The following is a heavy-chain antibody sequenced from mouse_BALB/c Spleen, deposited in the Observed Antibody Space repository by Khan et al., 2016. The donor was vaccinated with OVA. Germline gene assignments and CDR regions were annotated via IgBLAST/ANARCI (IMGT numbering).Heavy chain of an antibody. Sequence: DLVKPGASVKLSCKASGYTFTSYWINWIKQRTGQGLEWIGRIAPGSGSTSYNEMFKNKAILTVDTFSSTAYIQFSSLPSEDSAVFFGARSNYYSSGRDAIDYWGQGTSVTVSS. CDR1: GYTFTSYW. CDR2: IAPGSGST. J-gene: IGHJ4*01. V-gene: IGHV1S41*01. D-gene: IGHD1-1*01. CDR3: ARSNYYSSGRDAIDY.